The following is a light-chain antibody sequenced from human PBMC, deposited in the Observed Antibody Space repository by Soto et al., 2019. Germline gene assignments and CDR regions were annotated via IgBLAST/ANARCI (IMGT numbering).Light chain of an antibody. Sequence: DIQMTQSPSTLSASVGDRVTITCRASQTINIWLAWYQQKPGKAPKLLIYNAAYLESGVPSRFSGSGSGTEFTLTISSLQPDDFAIYHCQQYNGDSRGFGQGTKVELK. CDR1: QTINIW. CDR2: NAA. V-gene: IGKV1-5*01. CDR3: QQYNGDSRG. J-gene: IGKJ1*01.